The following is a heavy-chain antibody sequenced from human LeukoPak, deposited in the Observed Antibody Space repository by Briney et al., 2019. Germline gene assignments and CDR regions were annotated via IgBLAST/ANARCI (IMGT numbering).Heavy chain of an antibody. CDR1: GFTFSSYA. V-gene: IGHV3-23*01. Sequence: PGGSLRLSCAASGFTFSSYAMSWVRQAPGKGLEWVSAISGSGGSTYYADSVKGRFTISRDNSKNTLYLQMNSLRAEDTAVYYCASPGFVVVVAAHWAFDYWGQGTLVTVSS. D-gene: IGHD2-15*01. CDR3: ASPGFVVVVAAHWAFDY. J-gene: IGHJ4*02. CDR2: ISGSGGST.